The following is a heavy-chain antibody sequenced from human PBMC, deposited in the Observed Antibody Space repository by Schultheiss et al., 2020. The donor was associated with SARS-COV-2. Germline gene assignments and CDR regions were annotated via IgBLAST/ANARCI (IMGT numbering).Heavy chain of an antibody. Sequence: GGSLRLSCAASGFTFSSYAMHWVRQAPGKGLEWVAVISYDGSNKYYADSVKGRFTISRDNSKNTLYLQMNSLRAEDTAVYYCAKGGSSPNWFDPWGQGTLVTVSS. CDR2: ISYDGSNK. CDR1: GFTFSSYA. CDR3: AKGGSSPNWFDP. D-gene: IGHD2/OR15-2a*01. V-gene: IGHV3-30*04. J-gene: IGHJ5*02.